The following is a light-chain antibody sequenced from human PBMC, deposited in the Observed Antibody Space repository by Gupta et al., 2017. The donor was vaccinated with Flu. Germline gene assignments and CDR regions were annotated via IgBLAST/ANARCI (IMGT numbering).Light chain of an antibody. J-gene: IGLJ1*01. V-gene: IGLV2-11*01. CDR2: DVS. CDR1: SSDIGGYNY. CDR3: CSVAGGGFYV. Sequence: QSALTQPRSVSGSPGQSVTVSCPGTSSDIGGYNYVSWYQQHPGKAPKLMIYDVSKRPSGVPDRFSGSKSGNTASLTISGLQAEDEADYYCCSVAGGGFYVFGTGTKVTVL.